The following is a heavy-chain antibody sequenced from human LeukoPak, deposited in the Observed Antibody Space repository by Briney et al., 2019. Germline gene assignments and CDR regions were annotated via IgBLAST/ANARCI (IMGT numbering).Heavy chain of an antibody. D-gene: IGHD6-13*01. CDR3: ARDRGVYSRTLED. CDR2: ISSSSTYI. Sequence: GGSLRLSCTVSGFTVSSNSMSRVRQAPGKGLEWVSSISSSSTYIYYVDSVKGRFTSSRDNAKNSLDLQMNSLGAEDTAVYYCARDRGVYSRTLEDWGQGTLVTVSS. V-gene: IGHV3-21*01. CDR1: GFTVSSNS. J-gene: IGHJ4*02.